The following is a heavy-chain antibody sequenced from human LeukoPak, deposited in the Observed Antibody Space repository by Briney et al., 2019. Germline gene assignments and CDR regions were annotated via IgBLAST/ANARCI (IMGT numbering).Heavy chain of an antibody. CDR1: GFTFSSYS. J-gene: IGHJ5*02. CDR2: ISSSSSYI. D-gene: IGHD6-13*01. CDR3: ARSRSPNWFDP. Sequence: GGSLRLSCAASGFTFSSYSMNWVRQAPGKGLEWVSSISSSSSYIYYADSVKGRFTISRDNAKNSLYLQMNSLRAEDTAVYYCARSRSPNWFDPWGQGTLVTVSS. V-gene: IGHV3-21*01.